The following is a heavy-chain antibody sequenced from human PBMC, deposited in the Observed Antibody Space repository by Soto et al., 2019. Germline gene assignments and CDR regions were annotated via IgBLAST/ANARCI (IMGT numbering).Heavy chain of an antibody. CDR2: ISSRSYTI. D-gene: IGHD6-6*01. CDR3: ARGGSSSDNGMDV. V-gene: IGHV3-48*02. Sequence: EVKLVESGGDLVQPGGSLRLSCAASGFTFSTYSMNWVRQAPGKGLEWVSYISSRSYTIYYVDSVKGRFTISRDNAKNSLYLQMNSPRDEDTAVYYSARGGSSSDNGMDVWGQGTTVTVSS. J-gene: IGHJ6*02. CDR1: GFTFSTYS.